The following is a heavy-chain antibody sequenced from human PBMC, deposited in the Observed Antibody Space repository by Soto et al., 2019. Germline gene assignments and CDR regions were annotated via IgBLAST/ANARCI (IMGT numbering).Heavy chain of an antibody. CDR2: ISGSGVTS. CDR3: VRNSGYDFWSGYLY. J-gene: IGHJ4*02. Sequence: EGQVLESGGGLVQPGGSLRLSCAASGFTFNSYVMTWVRQAPGKGLEWVPSISGSGVTSKYADSVKGRFTISRDNSKNTLYLQMNSLRAEDTAVYYCVRNSGYDFWSGYLYWGQGTLVTVSS. V-gene: IGHV3-23*01. CDR1: GFTFNSYV. D-gene: IGHD3-3*01.